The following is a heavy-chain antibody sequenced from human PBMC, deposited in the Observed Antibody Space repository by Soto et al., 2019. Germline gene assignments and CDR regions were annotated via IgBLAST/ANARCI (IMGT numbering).Heavy chain of an antibody. V-gene: IGHV4-38-2*01. D-gene: IGHD6-25*01. Sequence: SETLSLTCAVSGYSISSGYYWGWIRQPPGKVLEWIGYIYHSGSTYYNPSLKSRVTISVDRSKNQFSLKLSSVTAADTAVYYCARGRLGPQFDYWGQGTLVTVAS. J-gene: IGHJ4*02. CDR2: IYHSGST. CDR1: GYSISSGYY. CDR3: ARGRLGPQFDY.